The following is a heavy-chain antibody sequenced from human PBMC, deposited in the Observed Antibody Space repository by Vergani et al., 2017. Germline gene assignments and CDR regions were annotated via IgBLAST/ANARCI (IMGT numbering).Heavy chain of an antibody. D-gene: IGHD3-10*01. Sequence: EVQLVQSGAEVKKPGATMKISCKVSGYTFTDHYMHWVKQAPGKGLEWMGLVDPEDGETIYAEKFKGRVTIAADTSTDTAHLELSSLRSEDTAVYYCATIIQEDVSRGVPWHYNAMEVWGHGTTVIVS. CDR2: VDPEDGET. J-gene: IGHJ6*02. CDR3: ATIIQEDVSRGVPWHYNAMEV. CDR1: GYTFTDHY. V-gene: IGHV1-69-2*01.